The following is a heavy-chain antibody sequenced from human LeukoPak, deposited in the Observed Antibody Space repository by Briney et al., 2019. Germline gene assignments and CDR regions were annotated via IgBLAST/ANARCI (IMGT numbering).Heavy chain of an antibody. D-gene: IGHD5-18*01. CDR2: VYYSGTT. V-gene: IGHV4-59*01. J-gene: IGHJ4*02. CDR3: ARSQYSYGLNY. Sequence: SETLSLTCTVSGGSISSYYWSWVRQPPGKGLEWICYVYYSGTTNYTPSLKSRVTISIGASKNQLSLRLDPVTAADTAVYYCARSQYSYGLNYWGQGTLVTVSS. CDR1: GGSISSYY.